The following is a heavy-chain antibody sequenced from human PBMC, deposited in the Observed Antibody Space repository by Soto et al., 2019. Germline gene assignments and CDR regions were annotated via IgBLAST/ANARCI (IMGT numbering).Heavy chain of an antibody. CDR1: GFTFSSYG. V-gene: IGHV3-33*01. CDR2: IWYDGSNK. CDR3: ARGLYGSGSYYFVNYFDY. J-gene: IGHJ4*02. D-gene: IGHD3-10*01. Sequence: GGSLRLSCAASGFTFSSYGMHWVRQAPGKGLEWVAVIWYDGSNKYYADSVKGRFTISRDNSKNTLYLQMNSLRAEDTAVYYCARGLYGSGSYYFVNYFDYWGQGTLVTVSS.